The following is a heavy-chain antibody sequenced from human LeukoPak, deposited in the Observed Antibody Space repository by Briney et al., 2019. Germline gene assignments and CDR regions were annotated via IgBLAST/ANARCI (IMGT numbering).Heavy chain of an antibody. J-gene: IGHJ3*02. V-gene: IGHV4-39*07. CDR2: IYYSGST. CDR3: ARAPLRGSYLAEDAFDI. D-gene: IGHD1-26*01. Sequence: PSETLSLTCTVSGGSISSSSYYWGWIRQPPGKGLEWIGSIYYSGSTYYNPSLKSRVTISVDTSKNQFSLKLSSVTAADTAVYYCARAPLRGSYLAEDAFDIWGQGTMVTVSS. CDR1: GGSISSSSYY.